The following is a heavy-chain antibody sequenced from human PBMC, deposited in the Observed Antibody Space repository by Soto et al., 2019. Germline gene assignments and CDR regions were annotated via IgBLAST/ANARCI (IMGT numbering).Heavy chain of an antibody. Sequence: EAQLVESGGGLVQPGGSLRLSCVASGVTFNTYGMNWIRLAPGKGLEWVSYISSTSNPIYYADSVKGRFTISRDNAKNSPYLQMNSLRAEDTAVYYCARDLGIGGTTTLDYWGQGTLVTVSS. CDR1: GVTFNTYG. D-gene: IGHD5-12*01. CDR2: ISSTSNPI. V-gene: IGHV3-48*01. CDR3: ARDLGIGGTTTLDY. J-gene: IGHJ4*02.